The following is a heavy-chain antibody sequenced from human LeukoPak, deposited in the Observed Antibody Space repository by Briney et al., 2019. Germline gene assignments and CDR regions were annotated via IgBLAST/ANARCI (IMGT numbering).Heavy chain of an antibody. CDR3: ARDSSGDYDYGMDY. D-gene: IGHD5-12*01. V-gene: IGHV3-21*01. CDR2: ISSSSSYI. J-gene: IGHJ4*02. Sequence: PGGSLRLSCAASGFTFSSYSMSWVRQAPGKGLEWVSSISSSSSYIYYADSVKGRFTISRDNAKNSLYLQMNSLRAEDTAVYYCARDSSGDYDYGMDYWGQGTLVTVSS. CDR1: GFTFSSYS.